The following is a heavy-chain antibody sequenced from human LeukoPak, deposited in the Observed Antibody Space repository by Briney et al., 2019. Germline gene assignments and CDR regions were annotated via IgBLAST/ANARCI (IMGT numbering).Heavy chain of an antibody. CDR3: ARDRISSGLDY. CDR2: IYYSGST. J-gene: IGHJ4*02. D-gene: IGHD6-19*01. CDR1: GGSISSYY. Sequence: SETLSLTCTVSGGSISSYYWSWIRQPPGKGLEWIGYIYYSGSTNYNPSLKSRVTISVDTSKSQFSLKLSSVTAADTAVYYCARDRISSGLDYWGQGTLVTVSS. V-gene: IGHV4-59*01.